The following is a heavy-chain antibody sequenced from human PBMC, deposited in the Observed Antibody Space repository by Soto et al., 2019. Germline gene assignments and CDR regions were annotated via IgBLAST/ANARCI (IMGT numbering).Heavy chain of an antibody. D-gene: IGHD3-10*01. J-gene: IGHJ4*01. CDR2: INPILSMS. V-gene: IGHV1-69*02. Sequence: AVKVSCKACGDTFNFYSINWVRQAPGLGLQWMGRINPILSMSNYAPRFQGRVTMTADKSTSTAYMELSSLRSEDTAMYYCATSYGSGYRAFDSWG. CDR1: GDTFNFYS. CDR3: ATSYGSGYRAFDS.